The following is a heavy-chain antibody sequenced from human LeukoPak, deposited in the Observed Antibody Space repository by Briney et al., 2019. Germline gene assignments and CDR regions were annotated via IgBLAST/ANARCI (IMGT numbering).Heavy chain of an antibody. Sequence: GGSLRLSCAASGFTFNDYEMNWVRQAPGKGLECVSYISSSAYTIDYADSVKGRFTISRDNANSSLYLQMNSLRAEDTAVYYCARVSTMVRRGMDVWGQGTTVTVSS. D-gene: IGHD3-10*01. CDR3: ARVSTMVRRGMDV. J-gene: IGHJ6*02. CDR2: ISSSAYTI. CDR1: GFTFNDYE. V-gene: IGHV3-48*03.